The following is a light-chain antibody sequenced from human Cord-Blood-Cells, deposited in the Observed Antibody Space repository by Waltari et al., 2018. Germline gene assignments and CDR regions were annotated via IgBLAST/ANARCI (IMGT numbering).Light chain of an antibody. Sequence: QSALTQPASVSGSPGQSITIPCTGTSSDVGGYNYVTWYQQHPGKAPKLMIYDVSKRTSGVSNRFSGSKSGNTASLTISGLQAEDEADYYCSSYTSSSTLVFGGGTKLTVL. V-gene: IGLV2-14*01. J-gene: IGLJ3*02. CDR3: SSYTSSSTLV. CDR1: SSDVGGYNY. CDR2: DVS.